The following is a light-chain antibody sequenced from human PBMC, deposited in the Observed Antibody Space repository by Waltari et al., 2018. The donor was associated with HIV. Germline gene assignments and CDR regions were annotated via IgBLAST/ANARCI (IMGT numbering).Light chain of an antibody. CDR3: CAYAAGHVSYV. V-gene: IGLV2-11*01. Sequence: QSALTQPPSVSGSPGQSVSISCSGTTRAVGCYDYVSCYQQYPGKAPKLIIFDVNQRPSGVPGRFSGSKSGNTASLTISGLQTEDEADYFCCAYAAGHVSYVFGNGTAVAVL. CDR2: DVN. J-gene: IGLJ1*01. CDR1: TRAVGCYDY.